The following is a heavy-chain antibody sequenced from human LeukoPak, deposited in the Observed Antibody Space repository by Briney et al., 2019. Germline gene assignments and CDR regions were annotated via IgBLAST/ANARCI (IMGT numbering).Heavy chain of an antibody. J-gene: IGHJ4*02. CDR2: ISSSGIST. CDR3: AKGDTGMIRRYYFDN. D-gene: IGHD5-18*01. Sequence: PGGSLRLSCEASGFTFSDYTMSWVRQAPGRGLEWVSSISSSGISTYYADSVKGRFTISRDKSKNTLSLQMRSPRGEDTAIYYCAKGDTGMIRRYYFDNWGQGTLVTVSS. V-gene: IGHV3-23*01. CDR1: GFTFSDYT.